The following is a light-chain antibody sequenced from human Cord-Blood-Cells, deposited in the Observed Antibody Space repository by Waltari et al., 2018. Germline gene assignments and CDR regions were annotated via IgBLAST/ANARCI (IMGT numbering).Light chain of an antibody. V-gene: IGKV1-39*01. J-gene: IGKJ2*01. CDR1: QSISSY. CDR3: QQSYSTPYMYT. CDR2: AAS. Sequence: DIQMTQSPSSLSASVGDRVTITCRASQSISSYLNWYQQKPGKAPKLLIYAASSLQIGVPSRFSGSGSGTDFTLTISSLQPEDFATYYCQQSYSTPYMYTFGQGTKLEIK.